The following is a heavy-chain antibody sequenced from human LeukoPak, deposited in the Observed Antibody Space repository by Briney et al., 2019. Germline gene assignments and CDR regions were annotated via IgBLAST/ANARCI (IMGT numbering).Heavy chain of an antibody. CDR3: AGDHSSSWRRYNWFDP. D-gene: IGHD6-13*01. Sequence: PSETLSLTCTVSGGSISSYYWSWIRQPAGKGLEWIGRIYTSGSTNYNPSLKSRVTMSVDTSKNQFSLKLSSVTAADTAVYYCAGDHSSSWRRYNWFDPWGQGTLVTVSS. V-gene: IGHV4-4*07. CDR2: IYTSGST. CDR1: GGSISSYY. J-gene: IGHJ5*02.